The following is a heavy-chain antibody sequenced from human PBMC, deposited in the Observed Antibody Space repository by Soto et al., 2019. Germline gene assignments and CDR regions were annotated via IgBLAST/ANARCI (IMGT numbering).Heavy chain of an antibody. V-gene: IGHV1-69*02. J-gene: IGHJ5*02. CDR2: IIPILGIA. D-gene: IGHD2-2*01. CDR3: AVRYCSSTSCYGPNCFDP. Sequence: QVQLVQSGAEVKKPGSSVKVSCKASGGTFSSYTISWVRQAPGQGLEWMGRIIPILGIANYAQKFQGRVTITADKSTSTAYMELSSLRSEDTAVYYCAVRYCSSTSCYGPNCFDPWGQGTLVTVSS. CDR1: GGTFSSYT.